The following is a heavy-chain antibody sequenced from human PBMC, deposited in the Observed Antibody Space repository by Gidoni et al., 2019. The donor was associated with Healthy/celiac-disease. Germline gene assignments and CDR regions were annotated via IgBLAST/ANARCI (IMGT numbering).Heavy chain of an antibody. CDR3: ASGVVITTFDY. Sequence: QVQLQQWGAVLLKPSEPLSLTCAVYGGSFSGYYWSWLRQPPGKVLEWIGEINHSGRTNYTPSLKSRVTISVDTSKNQFSLKLSSVTAADTAVYYCASGVVITTFDYWGQGTLVTVSS. CDR1: GGSFSGYY. D-gene: IGHD3-22*01. J-gene: IGHJ4*02. CDR2: INHSGRT. V-gene: IGHV4-34*01.